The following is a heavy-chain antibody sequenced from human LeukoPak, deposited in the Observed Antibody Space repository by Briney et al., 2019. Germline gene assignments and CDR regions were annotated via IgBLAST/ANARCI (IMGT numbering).Heavy chain of an antibody. V-gene: IGHV1-8*01. CDR3: ARGGRFLSDPNWFDP. CDR1: GYTFTSYD. Sequence: ASVKVSCKASGYTFTSYDINWVRQATGQGLEWTGWMNPNSGNTGYAQKFQGRVTMTRNTSISTAYMELSSLRSEDTAVYYCARGGRFLSDPNWFDPWGQGTLVTVSS. D-gene: IGHD3-3*01. J-gene: IGHJ5*02. CDR2: MNPNSGNT.